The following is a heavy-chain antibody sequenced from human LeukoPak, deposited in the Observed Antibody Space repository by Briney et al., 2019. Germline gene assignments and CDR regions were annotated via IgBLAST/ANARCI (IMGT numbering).Heavy chain of an antibody. V-gene: IGHV3-30-3*01. CDR1: GFTFSNYA. CDR2: ISYDGNYK. J-gene: IGHJ4*02. CDR3: ASSTMVTTAFDY. D-gene: IGHD4-17*01. Sequence: GGSLRLSCAASGFTFSNYAMHWVRQAPGKGLVWVAVISYDGNYKYHADSVKGRFTISRDNSKNTLYLQMSSLRTGDTAVYYCASSTMVTTAFDYWGQGTLVTVSS.